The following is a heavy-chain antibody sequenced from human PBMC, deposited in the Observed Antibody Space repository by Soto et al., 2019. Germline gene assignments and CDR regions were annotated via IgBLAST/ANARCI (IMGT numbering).Heavy chain of an antibody. V-gene: IGHV2-5*02. J-gene: IGHJ4*02. CDR2: IYWDDDK. Sequence: QITLRESGPPLVQPTQTLTLTCTLSGVSLTTSGVGVGWIRQPPGKALEWLALIYWDDDKRFSPSLKSRLAITRDTSKNQVVMTMTDMAPVDTAIYYRAHRQRTVVVGAPFDLWGQGSQVTVSS. D-gene: IGHD2-15*01. CDR3: AHRQRTVVVGAPFDL. CDR1: GVSLTTSGVG.